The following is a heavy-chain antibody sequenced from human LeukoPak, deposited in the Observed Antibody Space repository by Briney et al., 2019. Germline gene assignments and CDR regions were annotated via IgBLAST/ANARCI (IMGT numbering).Heavy chain of an antibody. CDR2: ISSSSSYI. D-gene: IGHD4-23*01. Sequence: PGGSLRLSCAASGFTFSSYAMHWVRQAPGKGLEWVSSISSSSSYIYYADSVKGRFTISRDNAKNSLYLQMNSLRAEDTAVYYCARDHHTVGPFDYWGQGTLVTVSS. V-gene: IGHV3-21*01. J-gene: IGHJ4*02. CDR3: ARDHHTVGPFDY. CDR1: GFTFSSYA.